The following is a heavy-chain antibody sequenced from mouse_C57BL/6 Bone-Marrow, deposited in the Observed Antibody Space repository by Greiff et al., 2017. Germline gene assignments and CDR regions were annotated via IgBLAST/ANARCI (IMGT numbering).Heavy chain of an antibody. CDR1: GFNIKDDY. J-gene: IGHJ2*01. CDR2: IDPEIGDT. V-gene: IGHV14-4*01. CDR3: SSFDGNYFDF. D-gene: IGHD2-3*01. Sequence: VQLQQSGAELVRPGASVKLSCTASGFNIKDDYIHWVKQRPEQGLEWIGWIDPEIGDTEYASKFQGQATITSDTSSNTAYLQLSSLTSEDKAVYYCSSFDGNYFDFWGQGTPLPVAS.